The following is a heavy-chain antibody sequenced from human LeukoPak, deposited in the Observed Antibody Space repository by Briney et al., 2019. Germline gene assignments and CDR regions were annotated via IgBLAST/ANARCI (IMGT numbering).Heavy chain of an antibody. J-gene: IGHJ1*01. CDR1: GDSISSYY. CDR2: IYYSGST. Sequence: PSETLSLTCTVSGDSISSYYWSWIRQPPGKGLEWIGYIYYSGSTNYNPSLKSRVTISVDTSKNQFSLKLSSVTAADTAVYYCALGTVTTYAEYFQHWGQGTLVTVSS. CDR3: ALGTVTTYAEYFQH. D-gene: IGHD4-11*01. V-gene: IGHV4-59*08.